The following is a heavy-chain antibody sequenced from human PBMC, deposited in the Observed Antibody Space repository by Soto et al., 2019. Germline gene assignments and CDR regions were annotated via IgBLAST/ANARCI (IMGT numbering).Heavy chain of an antibody. CDR1: GFTFSRYV. CDR3: AKEMGDYYDSSGSWFDP. Sequence: LRLSCAASGFTFSRYVMSWVRQAPGKGLEWVSAISGSGGNTYYADSVKGRFTISRDNSKNTLFLQMNSLRAEDTALYFCAKEMGDYYDSSGSWFDPWGQGTLVTV. V-gene: IGHV3-23*01. CDR2: ISGSGGNT. D-gene: IGHD3-22*01. J-gene: IGHJ5*02.